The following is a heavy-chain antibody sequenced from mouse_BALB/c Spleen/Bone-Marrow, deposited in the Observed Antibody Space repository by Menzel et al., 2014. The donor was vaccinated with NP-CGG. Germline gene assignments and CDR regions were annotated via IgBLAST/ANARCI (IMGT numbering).Heavy chain of an antibody. D-gene: IGHD2-3*01. Sequence: EVKLVESGRGLVQPGGSLKLSCAASGFTFGSSGMSWVRQTPDKRLELVATINSNGGRTYYPDSEKGRFTISRDNAKNTRCLQMSSLKSEDTAMYYVAREGRWFYYAMDYWGQGTSVTVSS. V-gene: IGHV5-6-3*01. CDR3: AREGRWFYYAMDY. CDR2: INSNGGRT. CDR1: GFTFGSSG. J-gene: IGHJ4*01.